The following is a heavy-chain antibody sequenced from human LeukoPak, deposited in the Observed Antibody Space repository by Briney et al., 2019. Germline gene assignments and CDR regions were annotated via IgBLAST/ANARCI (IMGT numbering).Heavy chain of an antibody. CDR2: INHSGST. CDR3: ARGANLRYCSSTSCYGDYYYYMDV. D-gene: IGHD2-2*01. V-gene: IGHV4-34*01. J-gene: IGHJ6*03. CDR1: GGSFSGYY. Sequence: PSETLSLTCAVYGGSFSGYYWSWIRQPPGKGLEWIGEINHSGSTNYNPSLKSRVTISVDTSKNQFSLKLSSVTAADTAVYYCARGANLRYCSSTSCYGDYYYYMDVWGKGTTVTVSS.